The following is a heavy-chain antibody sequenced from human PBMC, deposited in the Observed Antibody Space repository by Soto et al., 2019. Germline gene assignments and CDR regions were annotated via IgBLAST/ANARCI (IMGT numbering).Heavy chain of an antibody. D-gene: IGHD3-10*01. Sequence: GGSLRLSCAASGFTFSSYAMSWVRQAPGKGLEWVSGISGSGGGKYYGESVKGRFTISRDNSKNTLYLQMNSLRAEDTAVYYCAKSRGNGSGSRYYYGMDVWGQGTTVTVSS. CDR3: AKSRGNGSGSRYYYGMDV. V-gene: IGHV3-23*01. J-gene: IGHJ6*02. CDR2: ISGSGGGK. CDR1: GFTFSSYA.